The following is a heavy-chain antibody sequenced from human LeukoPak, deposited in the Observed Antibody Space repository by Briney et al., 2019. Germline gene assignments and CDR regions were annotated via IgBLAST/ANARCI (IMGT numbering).Heavy chain of an antibody. CDR1: GFTVSSNY. CDR3: ARDPKKWFGELWD. D-gene: IGHD3-10*01. CDR2: IYSGGST. V-gene: IGHV3-66*01. J-gene: IGHJ4*02. Sequence: GGSLRLSCAASGFTVSSNYMSWVCQAPGKGLEWVSVIYSGGSTYYADSVKGRFTISRDNSKNTLYLQMNSLRAEDTAVYYCARDPKKWFGELWDWGQGTLVTVSS.